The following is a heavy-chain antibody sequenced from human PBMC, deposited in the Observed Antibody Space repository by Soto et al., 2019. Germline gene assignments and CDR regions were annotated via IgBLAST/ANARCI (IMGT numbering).Heavy chain of an antibody. CDR3: ARFYYYDSSGPNYYFDY. D-gene: IGHD3-22*01. CDR1: GGSISSYY. J-gene: IGHJ4*02. CDR2: IYYSGST. V-gene: IGHV4-59*01. Sequence: SETLSLTCTVSGGSISSYYWSWIRQPPGKELEWIGYIYYSGSTNYNPSLKSRVTISVDTSKNQFSLKLSSVTAADTAVYYCARFYYYDSSGPNYYFDYWGQGTLVTVSS.